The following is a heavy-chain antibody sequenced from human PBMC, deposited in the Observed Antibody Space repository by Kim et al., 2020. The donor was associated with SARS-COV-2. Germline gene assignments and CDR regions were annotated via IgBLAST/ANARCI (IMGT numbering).Heavy chain of an antibody. J-gene: IGHJ5*02. CDR3: ARAKINNDWFDP. Sequence: SETLSLTCSVSCESISGGGYFWTWIRQHPGQGLVWIGYIFDTGTTYYHPSLKSRVAISIDTSENQFSLRLTSVTAADTAVYYCARAKINNDWFDPWGQGTLVIVS. CDR1: CESISGGGYF. CDR2: IFDTGTT. D-gene: IGHD1-1*01. V-gene: IGHV4-31*03.